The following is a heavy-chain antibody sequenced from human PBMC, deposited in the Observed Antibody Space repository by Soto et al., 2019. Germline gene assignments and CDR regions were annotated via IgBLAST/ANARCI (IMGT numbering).Heavy chain of an antibody. CDR3: ARLEAVAVAGSFYYYGMDV. CDR2: IYYSGST. Sequence: SSETLSLTCTVSGGSISSYYWSWIRQPPGKGLEWIGYIYYSGSTNYNPSLKSRVTISVDTSKNQFSLKLSSVTAADTAVYYCARLEAVAVAGSFYYYGMDVWGQGTTVTVSS. J-gene: IGHJ6*02. CDR1: GGSISSYY. D-gene: IGHD6-19*01. V-gene: IGHV4-59*01.